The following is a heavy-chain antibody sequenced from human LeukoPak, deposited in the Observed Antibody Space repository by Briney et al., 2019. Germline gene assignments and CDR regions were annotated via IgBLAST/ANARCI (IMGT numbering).Heavy chain of an antibody. CDR1: GGSFSGYY. J-gene: IGHJ6*03. Sequence: SETLSLTCAVYGGSFSGYYWSWIRQPPGKGLEWIGEINHSGSTNYNPSLKSRVTISVDTSKNQFSLKLSSVTAADTAVYYCARAVLEYSYGKYYYYMDVWGKGTTVTVSS. V-gene: IGHV4-34*01. CDR3: ARAVLEYSYGKYYYYMDV. CDR2: INHSGST. D-gene: IGHD5-18*01.